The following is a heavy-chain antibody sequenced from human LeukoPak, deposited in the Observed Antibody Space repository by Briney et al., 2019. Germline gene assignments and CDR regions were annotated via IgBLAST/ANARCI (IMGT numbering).Heavy chain of an antibody. V-gene: IGHV3-7*01. CDR3: ARSYSSSVWDY. Sequence: GGSLRLSCAASGFTFSSYWMSWVRQAPGTGLEWVANIKQDGSEKYYVDSVKGRFTISGDNAKNSLYLQMNSLRAEDTAVYYCARSYSSSVWDYWGQGTLVTVSS. CDR1: GFTFSSYW. D-gene: IGHD6-6*01. CDR2: IKQDGSEK. J-gene: IGHJ4*02.